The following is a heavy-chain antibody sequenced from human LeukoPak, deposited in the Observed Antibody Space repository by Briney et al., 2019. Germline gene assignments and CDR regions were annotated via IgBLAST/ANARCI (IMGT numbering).Heavy chain of an antibody. CDR2: ISGDGGST. D-gene: IGHD3-10*01. V-gene: IGHV3-43*02. CDR3: AKDHYGPYYFDY. Sequence: GGSLRLSCAASGFTFDDYAMHWVRQAPGKGLEWVSLISGDGGSTYYADSVKDRFTISRDNSKNSLYLQMNSLRTEDTALYYCAKDHYGPYYFDYWGQGTLVTVSS. CDR1: GFTFDDYA. J-gene: IGHJ4*02.